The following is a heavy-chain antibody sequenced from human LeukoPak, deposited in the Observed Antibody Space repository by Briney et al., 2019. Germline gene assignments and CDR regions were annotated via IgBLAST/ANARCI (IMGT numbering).Heavy chain of an antibody. J-gene: IGHJ5*01. CDR1: GGSFSGYY. CDR3: ARNNYGDYLWWLDS. Sequence: PSETLSLTCAVYGGSFSGYYWSWIRQPPGKGLQWIGEINHSGSTSYSPSLKSRVTISVDTSKNEFSLKVTSVTAADTAVYYCARNNYGDYLWWLDSWGQGTLVTVSS. CDR2: INHSGST. D-gene: IGHD4-17*01. V-gene: IGHV4-34*01.